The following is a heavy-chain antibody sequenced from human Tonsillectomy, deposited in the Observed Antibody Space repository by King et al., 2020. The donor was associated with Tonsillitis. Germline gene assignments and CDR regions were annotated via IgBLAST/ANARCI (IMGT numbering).Heavy chain of an antibody. CDR1: GYSFTTYW. CDR2: IYPGDSDT. Sequence: VQLVESGAEVKKPGESLKISCKGSGYSFTTYWIGWVRQMPGKGLEWMGIIYPGDSDTRYSPSFQGQVTISADKSISTAYLHSLKASDTAMYYCARLSLVTAPFDYWGQGTLVTVFS. D-gene: IGHD4-23*01. J-gene: IGHJ4*02. V-gene: IGHV5-51*01. CDR3: ARLSLVTAPFDY.